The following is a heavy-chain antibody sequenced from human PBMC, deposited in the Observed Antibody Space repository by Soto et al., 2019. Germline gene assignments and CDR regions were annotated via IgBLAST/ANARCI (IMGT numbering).Heavy chain of an antibody. CDR1: GFSLSTSGVG. V-gene: IGHV2-5*02. CDR3: AHDANTDIPMVKTYYFDY. D-gene: IGHD5-18*01. Sequence: QITLKESGPTLVKPTQTLTLTCTFSGFSLSTSGVGVGWIRQPPGKALEWLALIYWDDDKRYSPSLKSRLTITKDTSKNQVVLTMTNMDPVDTATYYCAHDANTDIPMVKTYYFDYWGQGTLVTVSS. CDR2: IYWDDDK. J-gene: IGHJ4*02.